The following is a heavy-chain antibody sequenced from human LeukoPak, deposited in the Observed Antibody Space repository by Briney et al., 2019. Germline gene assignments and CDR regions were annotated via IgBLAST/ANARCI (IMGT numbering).Heavy chain of an antibody. CDR3: ARDGRDGYNLVHY. V-gene: IGHV1-2*02. Sequence: GASVKVSCKASGYTFTGYYIHWVRQAPGQGLEWMGWINPNSGGTNYAQKFQGRVTMTRDTSISAVYMELSRLRSDDTAVYYCARDGRDGYNLVHYWGQGTPVTVSS. CDR1: GYTFTGYY. CDR2: INPNSGGT. D-gene: IGHD5-24*01. J-gene: IGHJ4*02.